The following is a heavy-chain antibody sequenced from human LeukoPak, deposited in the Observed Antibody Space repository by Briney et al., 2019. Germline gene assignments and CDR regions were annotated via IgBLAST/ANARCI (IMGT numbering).Heavy chain of an antibody. CDR1: GGSISSSSYY. CDR2: IYHVGGT. CDR3: ARARHNSGWSFDY. J-gene: IGHJ4*02. Sequence: SETLSLTCTVSGGSISSSSYYWGWIRQPPGKGLEWLGEIYHVGGTNYNPSLRGRVTISVDKSMNQFSLRLSSVTAADTAVYYCARARHNSGWSFDYWGQGTLVIVSS. D-gene: IGHD6-19*01. V-gene: IGHV4-39*07.